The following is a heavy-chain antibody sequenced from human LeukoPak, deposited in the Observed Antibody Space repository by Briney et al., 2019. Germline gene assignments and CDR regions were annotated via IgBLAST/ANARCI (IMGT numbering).Heavy chain of an antibody. V-gene: IGHV3-48*03. D-gene: IGHD3-22*01. J-gene: IGHJ4*02. CDR1: GCTFSSYE. CDR3: ARDSYYYDSSGYYYDY. CDR2: ISSSGSTI. Sequence: GGSLRLSCAASGCTFSSYEMNWVRQAPGKGLEWVSYISSSGSTIYYADSVKGRFTISRDNAKNSLYLQMNSLRAEDTAVYYCARDSYYYDSSGYYYDYWGQGTLVTVSS.